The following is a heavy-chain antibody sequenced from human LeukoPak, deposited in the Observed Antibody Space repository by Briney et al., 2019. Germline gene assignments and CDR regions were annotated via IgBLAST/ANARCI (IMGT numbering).Heavy chain of an antibody. Sequence: SETLSLTCTVSGGSISSYYWSWIRQPAGKGLEWIGRIYTSGSTNYNPSLKSRVTMSVDTSKNQFSPKLSSVTAADTAVYYCARDFDSSGWYDNWFDPWGQGTLVTVSS. CDR1: GGSISSYY. J-gene: IGHJ5*02. D-gene: IGHD6-19*01. CDR2: IYTSGST. V-gene: IGHV4-4*07. CDR3: ARDFDSSGWYDNWFDP.